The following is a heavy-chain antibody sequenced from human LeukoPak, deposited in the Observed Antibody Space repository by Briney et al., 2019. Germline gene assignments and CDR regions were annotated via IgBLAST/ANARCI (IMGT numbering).Heavy chain of an antibody. CDR1: GSDFKNYW. J-gene: IGHJ5*02. CDR3: ARGDSKSLAATWDIWFDP. D-gene: IGHD1-1*01. CDR2: IYPDDSST. Sequence: GGSLKISCQGSGSDFKNYWIAWVRQVPGNGLEWMGLIYPDDSSTRYSPSFQGQVTISADKSINTVYLQWSSLKASDSAMYYCARGDSKSLAATWDIWFDPWGQGTVLTVSS. V-gene: IGHV5-51*01.